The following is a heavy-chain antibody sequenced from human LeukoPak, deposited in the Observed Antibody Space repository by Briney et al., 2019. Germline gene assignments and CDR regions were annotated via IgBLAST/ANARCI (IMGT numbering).Heavy chain of an antibody. CDR1: DDSISDYY. J-gene: IGHJ4*02. V-gene: IGHV4-59*08. Sequence: SETLSLTCTVSDDSISDYYRGWIRQPPGKGLEWIGQVYYSGGTNYNPSLKSRVSISVDTPKNQLSLKLSSVTAADTAVYYCARLTQITAWYIHYWGQGTLVTVSS. D-gene: IGHD4-23*01. CDR2: VYYSGGT. CDR3: ARLTQITAWYIHY.